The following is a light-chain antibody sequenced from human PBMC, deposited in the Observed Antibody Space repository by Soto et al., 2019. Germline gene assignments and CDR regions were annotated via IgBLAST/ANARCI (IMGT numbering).Light chain of an antibody. Sequence: QSALTQPASVSGSPGQSITISCSGTSSDVGGYNYVSWYQQHPGKPPTLLIYDVSKRPSGVSSRFSGSKSGNTASLTISGLQAEDEADYYCSSYRSSSTLGVFGTGTKVTVL. J-gene: IGLJ1*01. V-gene: IGLV2-14*01. CDR1: SSDVGGYNY. CDR3: SSYRSSSTLGV. CDR2: DVS.